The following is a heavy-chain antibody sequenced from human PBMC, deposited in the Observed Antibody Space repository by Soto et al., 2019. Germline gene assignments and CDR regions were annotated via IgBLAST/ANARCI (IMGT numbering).Heavy chain of an antibody. D-gene: IGHD7-27*01. CDR2: VYPEDSDV. Sequence: GESLKISCQGSGFRFKNYWIAWVRHMPGKALEWMGVVYPEDSDVRYISSFQSQVTISVDKSINTAYLHWASLKASDTGIYYCARTYTGGRHLEVFDLWGQGAVVTV. CDR3: ARTYTGGRHLEVFDL. V-gene: IGHV5-51*01. J-gene: IGHJ3*01. CDR1: GFRFKNYW.